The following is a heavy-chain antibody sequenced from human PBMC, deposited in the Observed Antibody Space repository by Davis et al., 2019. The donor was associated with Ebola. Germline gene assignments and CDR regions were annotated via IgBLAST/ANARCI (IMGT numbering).Heavy chain of an antibody. CDR1: GFNFKAYA. D-gene: IGHD3-3*01. CDR2: TSYDGKNK. CDR3: AADFWGGPQFYYGMDV. V-gene: IGHV3-30*04. J-gene: IGHJ6*02. Sequence: GESLKISCAASGFNFKAYAMHWVRQAPGKGLEWVSLTSYDGKNKYYTDSVKGRFTISRDNSENTLFLQMNSLRAEDTAVYYCAADFWGGPQFYYGMDVWGQGTTVTVSS.